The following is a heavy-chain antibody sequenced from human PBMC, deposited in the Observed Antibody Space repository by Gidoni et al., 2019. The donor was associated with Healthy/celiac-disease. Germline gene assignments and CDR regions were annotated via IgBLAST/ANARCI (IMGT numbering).Heavy chain of an antibody. CDR3: ARHGLSGGNSPYFDY. V-gene: IGHV4-39*01. J-gene: IGHJ4*02. CDR2: IYYSGST. CDR1: GGSISSSSYY. D-gene: IGHD2-15*01. Sequence: QLQLQESGPGLVKPSETLSLTCTVSGGSISSSSYYWGWIRQPPGKGLEWIGSIYYSGSTYYNPSLKSRVTISVDTSKNQFSLKLSSVTAADTAVYYCARHGLSGGNSPYFDYWGQGTLVTVSS.